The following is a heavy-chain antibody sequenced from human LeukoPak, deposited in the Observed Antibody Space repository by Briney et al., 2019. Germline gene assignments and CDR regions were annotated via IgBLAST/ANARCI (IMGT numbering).Heavy chain of an antibody. CDR2: ISGSGGST. J-gene: IGHJ5*02. D-gene: IGHD3-10*01. CDR3: AKALNYYGSGSYYNH. Sequence: TGGSLTLSCAASGFTFSSYAMSWVRQAPGKGLEWVSAISGSGGSTYYADSVKGRFTISRDNSKNTLYLQMNSLRAEDTAVYYCAKALNYYGSGSYYNHWGQGTLVTVSS. CDR1: GFTFSSYA. V-gene: IGHV3-23*01.